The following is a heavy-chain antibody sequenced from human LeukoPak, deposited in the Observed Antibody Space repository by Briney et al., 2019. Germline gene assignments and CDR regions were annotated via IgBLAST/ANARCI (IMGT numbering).Heavy chain of an antibody. CDR1: GYTFTSYG. CDR2: ISAYNGNT. V-gene: IGHV1-18*01. D-gene: IGHD3-3*01. CDR3: ARYDFWSGSRPFDY. Sequence: GASVKVSCKASGYTFTSYGISWVRQAPGQGLEWMGWISAYNGNTNCAQKLQGRVTMTTDTSTSTAYMELRSLRSDDTAVYYCARYDFWSGSRPFDYWGQGTLVTVSS. J-gene: IGHJ4*02.